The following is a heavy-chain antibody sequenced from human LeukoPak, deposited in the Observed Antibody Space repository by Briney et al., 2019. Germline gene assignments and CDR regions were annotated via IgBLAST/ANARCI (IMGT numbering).Heavy chain of an antibody. J-gene: IGHJ4*02. CDR1: GFTVSSNY. V-gene: IGHV3-53*01. CDR3: ARAPGPGYDFWSGYYDYYFDY. D-gene: IGHD3-3*01. Sequence: GGSLRLSCAASGFTVSSNYMSWVRQAPGKGLEWVSVIYSGGSTYCADSVKGRFTISRDNSKNTLYLQMNSLRAEDTAVYYCARAPGPGYDFWSGYYDYYFDYWGQGTLVTVSS. CDR2: IYSGGST.